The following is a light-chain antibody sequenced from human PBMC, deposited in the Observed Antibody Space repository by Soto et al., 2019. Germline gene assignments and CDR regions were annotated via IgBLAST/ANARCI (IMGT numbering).Light chain of an antibody. V-gene: IGKV3-20*01. Sequence: EIVLTQSPGTLSLSPGERATLSCRASQSVSSSYLAWYQQKPGQAPRLLIYGASSRATGIPDRFSGSGSGTHFTLTISRREPEDFAVYYWQQYGSSPQTFGQGTRLEIK. CDR3: QQYGSSPQT. J-gene: IGKJ5*01. CDR1: QSVSSSY. CDR2: GAS.